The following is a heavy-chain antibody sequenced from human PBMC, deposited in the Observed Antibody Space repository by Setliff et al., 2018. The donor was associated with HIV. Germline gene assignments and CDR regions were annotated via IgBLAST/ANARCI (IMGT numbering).Heavy chain of an antibody. J-gene: IGHJ4*02. D-gene: IGHD3-10*01. V-gene: IGHV1-2*06. CDR2: INPNSGGT. CDR1: GYTFTGYY. Sequence: ASVKVSCKASGYTFTGYYMHWVRQAPGQGLGWMGRINPNSGGTKYAQKFQGRVTMTRDTSISTAYMELSRLISDDTAVYYCARPGNWGDRSMNYWGQGTLVTVSS. CDR3: ARPGNWGDRSMNY.